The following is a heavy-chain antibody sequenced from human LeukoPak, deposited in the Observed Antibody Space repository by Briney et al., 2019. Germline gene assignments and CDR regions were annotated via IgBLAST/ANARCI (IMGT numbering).Heavy chain of an antibody. Sequence: SQTLSLTCTVSGGSISSGGYYWSWIRQHPGKGLEWIGYIYYSGSTYYNPSLKSRVTISVDTSKNQFSLRLSSVTAADTAVYFCARHPFATPFDYWGPGTLVTVSS. V-gene: IGHV4-31*03. CDR3: ARHPFATPFDY. J-gene: IGHJ4*02. CDR1: GGSISSGGYY. CDR2: IYYSGST. D-gene: IGHD2-15*01.